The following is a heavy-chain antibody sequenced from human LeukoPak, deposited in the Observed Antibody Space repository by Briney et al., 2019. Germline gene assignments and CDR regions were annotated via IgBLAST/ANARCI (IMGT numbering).Heavy chain of an antibody. V-gene: IGHV1-18*04. CDR1: GYTFTGYY. CDR2: ISAYNGNT. Sequence: GSVKVSCKASGYTFTGYYMHWVRQAPGQGLEWMGWISAYNGNTNYAQKLQGRVTMTTDTSTSTAYMELRSLRSDDTAVYYCARDEDGGWYNLFDYWGQGTLVTVSS. D-gene: IGHD6-19*01. CDR3: ARDEDGGWYNLFDY. J-gene: IGHJ4*02.